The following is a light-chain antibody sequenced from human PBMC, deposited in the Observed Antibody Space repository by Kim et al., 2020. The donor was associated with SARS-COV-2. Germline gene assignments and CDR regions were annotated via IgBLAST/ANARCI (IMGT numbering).Light chain of an antibody. CDR2: DAS. Sequence: LAPGERATLSCRASQSVSSFLAWYQQKPGQAPRLLIYDASNRATGIPARFSGSGSGTDFTLSISSLEPEDFAVYSCQQRSDWPITFGPGTKLEI. J-gene: IGKJ2*01. CDR3: QQRSDWPIT. V-gene: IGKV3-11*01. CDR1: QSVSSF.